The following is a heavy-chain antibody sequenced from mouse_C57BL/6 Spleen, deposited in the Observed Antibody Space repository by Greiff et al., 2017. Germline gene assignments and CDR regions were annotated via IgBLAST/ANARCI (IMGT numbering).Heavy chain of an antibody. CDR2: IWTGGGT. Sequence: VQGVEPGPGLVAPSQSLSITCTVSGFSLTSYAISWVSQPPGKGLEWLGVIWTGGGTNYNSDLKSRLSISKDNSKSKVFLKRNSQQTDDTARYYGATIITTRAMDYWGQGTSVTVSS. CDR1: GFSLTSYA. J-gene: IGHJ4*01. CDR3: ATIITTRAMDY. V-gene: IGHV2-9-1*01. D-gene: IGHD1-1*01.